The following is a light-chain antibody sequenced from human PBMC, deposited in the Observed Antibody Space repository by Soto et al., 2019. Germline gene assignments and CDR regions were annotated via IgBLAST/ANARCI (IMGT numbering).Light chain of an antibody. V-gene: IGKV1-17*03. J-gene: IGKJ4*01. CDR2: AAS. CDR3: LQHNTSPLT. CDR1: QGINNY. Sequence: DIQMTQSPSAVSASVGDRVTITCRASQGINNYLAWFQQKPGKAPKRLIYAASTLQTGVPSRFSGSGAGTEFTLTISSLQPEDFATYYCLQHNTSPLTFGGGTKVGIK.